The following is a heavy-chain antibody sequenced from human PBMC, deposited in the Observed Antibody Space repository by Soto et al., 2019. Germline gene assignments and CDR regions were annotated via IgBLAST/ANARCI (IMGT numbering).Heavy chain of an antibody. CDR1: GFTFISYA. D-gene: IGHD3-10*01. V-gene: IGHV3-30-3*01. CDR3: ARALMTVVRGSDY. CDR2: ISYDGVNK. Sequence: QVQLVESGGGVVQPGNSLRLSCVASGFTFISYAMHWVRQAPGKGLEWVAVISYDGVNKYYADSVKGRFTISRDNSKNPLDLQMNSLRAEDTAVYYCARALMTVVRGSDYWGQGSLVTVSS. J-gene: IGHJ4*02.